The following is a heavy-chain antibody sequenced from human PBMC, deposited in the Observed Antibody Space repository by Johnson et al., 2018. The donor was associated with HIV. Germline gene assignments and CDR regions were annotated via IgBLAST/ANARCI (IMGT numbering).Heavy chain of an antibody. CDR1: GFTFSSYG. Sequence: QMLLVESGGGVVQPGRSLRLSCAASGFTFSSYGMHWVRQAPGKGLEWVAVISYDGSNKYDADSVKGRFTISRDNSKNTLYLQMNSLRAEDTAVYYCAGVSKYYDSIRGAFDIWGQGTMVTVSS. D-gene: IGHD3-22*01. CDR2: ISYDGSNK. J-gene: IGHJ3*02. CDR3: AGVSKYYDSIRGAFDI. V-gene: IGHV3-30*03.